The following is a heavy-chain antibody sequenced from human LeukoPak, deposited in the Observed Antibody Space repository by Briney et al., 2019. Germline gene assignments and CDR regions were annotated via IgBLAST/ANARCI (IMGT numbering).Heavy chain of an antibody. D-gene: IGHD6-19*01. CDR2: INPSGGST. CDR3: ARDRVAAGRTLDY. Sequence: ASVNVSCKASGYTFTSYYMHWVRQAPGQGLEWMGIINPSGGSTSYAQKFQGRVTMTTETSTSTAYMELRSLRSDDTAVYYCARDRVAAGRTLDYWGQGTLVTVSS. V-gene: IGHV1-46*01. CDR1: GYTFTSYY. J-gene: IGHJ4*02.